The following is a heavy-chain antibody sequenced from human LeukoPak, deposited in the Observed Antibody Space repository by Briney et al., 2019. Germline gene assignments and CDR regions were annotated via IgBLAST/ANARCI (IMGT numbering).Heavy chain of an antibody. Sequence: SETLSLTCTVSGGSISSYYWSWIRRPPGKGLEWIGYIYYSGGTNYNPSLKSRVTISIDTSKNQFSLKLTSVTAADTAVYYCARVVGDGYSEYWGQGTLVTVSS. V-gene: IGHV4-59*01. CDR3: ARVVGDGYSEY. CDR1: GGSISSYY. D-gene: IGHD5-24*01. J-gene: IGHJ4*02. CDR2: IYYSGGT.